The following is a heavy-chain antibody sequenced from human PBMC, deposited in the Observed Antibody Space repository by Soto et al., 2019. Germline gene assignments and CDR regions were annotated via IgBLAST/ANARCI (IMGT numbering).Heavy chain of an antibody. CDR2: INSDGSIT. CDR3: AKDFKISGGHYGSLNYYYGMDV. Sequence: GGSLRLSCAASGFTFSSYWMHWVRQVPEKGLVWVSRINSDGSITNYADAVKGRFTISRDNVKNTLYLQMNSLRPEDTAVYYCAKDFKISGGHYGSLNYYYGMDVWGQGTTVTVSS. CDR1: GFTFSSYW. V-gene: IGHV3-74*01. J-gene: IGHJ6*02. D-gene: IGHD3-10*01.